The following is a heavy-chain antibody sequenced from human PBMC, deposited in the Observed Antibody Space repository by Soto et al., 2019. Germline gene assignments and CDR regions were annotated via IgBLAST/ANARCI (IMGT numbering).Heavy chain of an antibody. D-gene: IGHD2-2*01. Sequence: NPSETLSLTCAVSGGSISSGGYSWSWIRQSPGKGLEWIGYIYHSGSTYYNPSLKSRVTISVDRSENQFSLKLTSVTAADTAVYYCARGGYCSSTSCYRPPSHWFDPWGQGTLVTVSS. V-gene: IGHV4-30-2*06. CDR3: ARGGYCSSTSCYRPPSHWFDP. J-gene: IGHJ5*02. CDR2: IYHSGST. CDR1: GGSISSGGYS.